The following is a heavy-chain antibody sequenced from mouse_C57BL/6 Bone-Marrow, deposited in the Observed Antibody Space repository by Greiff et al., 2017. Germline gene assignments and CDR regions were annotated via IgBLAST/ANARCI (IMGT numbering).Heavy chain of an antibody. CDR2: IYPGDGDT. V-gene: IGHV1-80*01. J-gene: IGHJ1*03. CDR1: GYAFSSYW. D-gene: IGHD1-1*01. CDR3: ARGATVVATDWYFDV. Sequence: VQVVESGAELVKPGASVKISCKASGYAFSSYWMNWVKQRPGKGLEWIGQIYPGDGDTNYNGKFKGKATLTADKSSSTAYMQLSSLTSEDSAVYFCARGATVVATDWYFDVWGTGTTVTVSS.